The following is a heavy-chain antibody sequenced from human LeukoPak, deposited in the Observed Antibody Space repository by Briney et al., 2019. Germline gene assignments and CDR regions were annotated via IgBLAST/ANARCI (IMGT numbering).Heavy chain of an antibody. J-gene: IGHJ4*02. CDR2: ITWNSGSI. CDR1: GFTFDDYA. D-gene: IGHD6-13*01. V-gene: IGHV3-9*01. Sequence: GRSLRLSCKASGFTFDDYAMHWVRQVPGKGLEWVSGITWNSGSIDYADSVKGRFTISRDNAKNSLYLQMNSLRAEDTALYYCGKDMYSSSWNFCDYWGRGTLVTVSS. CDR3: GKDMYSSSWNFCDY.